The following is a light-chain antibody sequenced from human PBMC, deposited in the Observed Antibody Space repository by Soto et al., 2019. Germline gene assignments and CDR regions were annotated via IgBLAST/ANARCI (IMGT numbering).Light chain of an antibody. CDR2: GAS. CDR3: QQYGSSLQT. V-gene: IGKV3-20*01. Sequence: EIVLTHSPGTLSLSPGERATLSCRASQSVSSSYLAWYQQKPGQTPRLLIYGASSRATGIPDRFSGSGSGTDFTLTISRLEPEDFAVYYCQQYGSSLQTFGQGTKVDIK. J-gene: IGKJ1*01. CDR1: QSVSSSY.